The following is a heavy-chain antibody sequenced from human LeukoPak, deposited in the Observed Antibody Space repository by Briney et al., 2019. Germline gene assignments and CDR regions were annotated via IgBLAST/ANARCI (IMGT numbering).Heavy chain of an antibody. Sequence: SETLSLTCTVSGGSISSYYWSWIRQPPGKGLEWIGYIYYSGSTNYNPSLKSRVTISVDTSKNQFSLKLSSVTAADTAVYYCARHGHYDILTGYFSLWGQGTMVTVSS. J-gene: IGHJ3*01. CDR3: ARHGHYDILTGYFSL. CDR2: IYYSGST. D-gene: IGHD3-9*01. V-gene: IGHV4-59*08. CDR1: GGSISSYY.